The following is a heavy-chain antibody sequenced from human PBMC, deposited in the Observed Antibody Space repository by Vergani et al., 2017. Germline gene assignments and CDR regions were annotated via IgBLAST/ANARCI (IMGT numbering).Heavy chain of an antibody. D-gene: IGHD4-11*01. V-gene: IGHV4-34*01. J-gene: IGHJ6*03. Sequence: QVQLQQWGGGLLKPSETLSLTCVVNGGSFTSYHWTWIRQSPGEGLEWVGDIDHTGRPDYNPSLKSRLTMSVYKSRNHFSLTLNSVTATDTAIYFCARVNTETNCHLYYYYYMDVWGQGTAVTVS. CDR1: GGSFTSYH. CDR2: IDHTGRP. CDR3: ARVNTETNCHLYYYYYMDV.